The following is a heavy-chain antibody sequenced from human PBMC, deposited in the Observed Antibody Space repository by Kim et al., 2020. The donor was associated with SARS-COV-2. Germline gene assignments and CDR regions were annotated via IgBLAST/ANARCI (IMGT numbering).Heavy chain of an antibody. Sequence: SETLSLTCTVSGGSISSYYWSWIRQPPGKGLEWIGYIYYSGSTNYNPSLKSRVTISVDTSKNQFSLKLSSVTAADTAVYYCARGGMSLNFDPWGQGTLVTVSS. CDR2: IYYSGST. CDR1: GGSISSYY. V-gene: IGHV4-59*01. J-gene: IGHJ5*02. CDR3: ARGGMSLNFDP.